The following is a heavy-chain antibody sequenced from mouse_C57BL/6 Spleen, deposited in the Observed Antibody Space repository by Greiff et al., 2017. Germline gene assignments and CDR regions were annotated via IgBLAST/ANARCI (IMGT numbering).Heavy chain of an antibody. J-gene: IGHJ2*01. Sequence: VQLQQSGPELVKPGASVKISCKASGYSFPDYYMNWVKQSNGKSLEWIGVINPNNGTTSYNQKFKGKDTLTVDQSSSTAYMQLNSLTSEDSAVYYCALGYYGKGNFDYWGQGTTLTVSS. CDR2: INPNNGTT. D-gene: IGHD2-1*01. V-gene: IGHV1-39*01. CDR1: GYSFPDYY. CDR3: ALGYYGKGNFDY.